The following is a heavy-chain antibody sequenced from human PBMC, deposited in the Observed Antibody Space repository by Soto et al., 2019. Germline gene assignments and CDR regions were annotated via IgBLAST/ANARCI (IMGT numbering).Heavy chain of an antibody. V-gene: IGHV1-18*01. J-gene: IGHJ3*02. CDR1: GYTNTSDG. CDR3: ARDVGGLVLRFLEWLQEPDAFDI. Sequence: KRARKAAGYTNTSDGGGWGSKTPGQGLEWMGWISAYNGNTNYAQKLQSRVTMTTDTSTSTAYMELRSLRSDDTAVYYCARDVGGLVLRFLEWLQEPDAFDIWGQGTMVTVSS. CDR2: ISAYNGNT. D-gene: IGHD3-3*01.